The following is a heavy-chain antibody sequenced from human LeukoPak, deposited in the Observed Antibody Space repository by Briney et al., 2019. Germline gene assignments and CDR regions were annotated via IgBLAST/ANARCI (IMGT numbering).Heavy chain of an antibody. Sequence: ASVKVSCKASGYTFTSYGISWVRQAPGQGLEWMGWISAYNGNTNYAQKLQGRVTMTTDTPTSTAYMELRSLRSDDTAVYYCARDLGYCSGGSCYPGGYWGQGTLVTVSS. D-gene: IGHD2-15*01. V-gene: IGHV1-18*01. CDR3: ARDLGYCSGGSCYPGGY. J-gene: IGHJ4*02. CDR2: ISAYNGNT. CDR1: GYTFTSYG.